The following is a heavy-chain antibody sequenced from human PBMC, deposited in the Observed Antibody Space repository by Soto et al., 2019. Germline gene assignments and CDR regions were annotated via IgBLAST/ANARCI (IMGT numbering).Heavy chain of an antibody. CDR2: XXXXXNT. V-gene: IGHV4-39*01. CDR3: RRSSRYSTDV. J-gene: IGHJ6*02. D-gene: IGHD6-19*01. Sequence: TXXLTCTVSGASIRSSAYWGWIRQPPGKGXXXXXXXXXXXNTXXNPXXXXXXXTXXXTXXXQLYMNIISVTAEETAVYYCRRSSRYSTDVWGQGITVTVSS. CDR1: GASIRSSAY.